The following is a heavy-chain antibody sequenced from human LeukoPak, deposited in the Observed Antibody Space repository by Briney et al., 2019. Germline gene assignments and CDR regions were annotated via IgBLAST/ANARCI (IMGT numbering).Heavy chain of an antibody. J-gene: IGHJ4*02. CDR2: INPNSGGT. CDR1: GYTFIGYY. Sequence: ASLKVSCKASGYTFIGYYMHWVRQAPGQGLERMGRINPNSGGTDYAQKFQGRVTMTRDTSISTAYLEFSSLRSDDTAVYYCARDWSMTTLDYWGQGTLVTVSS. D-gene: IGHD4-17*01. CDR3: ARDWSMTTLDY. V-gene: IGHV1-2*06.